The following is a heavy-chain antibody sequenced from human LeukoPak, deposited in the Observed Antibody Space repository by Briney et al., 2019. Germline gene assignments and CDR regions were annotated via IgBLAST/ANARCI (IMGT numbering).Heavy chain of an antibody. CDR2: LSAYNGKT. V-gene: IGHV1-18*01. Sequence: ASVKVSCKASGYTFTSYGISSVRQAPGQGLEGMGWLSAYNGKTNYAQNLQGRVTMPTDTPRSTAYMHLSSLRSHPTPPHFFQRVSDITVIVVVITNDLDYWGEGTLVSVSS. CDR3: QRVSDITVIVVVITNDLDY. CDR1: GYTFTSYG. J-gene: IGHJ4*02. D-gene: IGHD3-22*01.